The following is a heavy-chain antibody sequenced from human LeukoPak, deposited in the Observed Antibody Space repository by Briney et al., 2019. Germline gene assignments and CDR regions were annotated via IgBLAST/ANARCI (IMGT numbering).Heavy chain of an antibody. Sequence: ASVKVSCKASGYTFTGYYMHWVRQAPGQGLEWMGWISAYNGNTNYAQKLQGRVTMTTDTSTSTAYMELRSLRSDDTAVYYCARENYDILTGYYKGFDYWGQGTLVTVSS. CDR2: ISAYNGNT. CDR3: ARENYDILTGYYKGFDY. J-gene: IGHJ4*02. D-gene: IGHD3-9*01. CDR1: GYTFTGYY. V-gene: IGHV1-18*04.